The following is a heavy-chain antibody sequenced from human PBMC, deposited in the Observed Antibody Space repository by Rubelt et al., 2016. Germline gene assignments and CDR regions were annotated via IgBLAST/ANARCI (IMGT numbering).Heavy chain of an antibody. Sequence: PGRSLRLSCAASGFTFSTYGMNWVRQAPGTGLEWVSYISGGSNTIYYADLVKGRFTISRDNAKNSLYLQMNSLRVEDTAVYYCARGMYSSSGFAIWGQGTMVTVSS. CDR3: ARGMYSSSGFAI. J-gene: IGHJ3*02. CDR2: ISGGSNTI. V-gene: IGHV3-48*04. D-gene: IGHD6-25*01. CDR1: GFTFSTYG.